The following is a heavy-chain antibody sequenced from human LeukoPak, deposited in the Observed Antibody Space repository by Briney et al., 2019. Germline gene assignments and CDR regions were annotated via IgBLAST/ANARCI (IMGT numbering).Heavy chain of an antibody. Sequence: GASVKVSCKASEYTFTGYYMHWVRQAPGQGLEWMGWINPNSGGTNYAQKFQGRVTITRNTSISTAYMELSSLRSEDTAVYYCARGGGSSWSYYYYMDVWGKGTTVTVSS. D-gene: IGHD6-13*01. J-gene: IGHJ6*03. CDR2: INPNSGGT. V-gene: IGHV1-2*02. CDR3: ARGGGSSWSYYYYMDV. CDR1: EYTFTGYY.